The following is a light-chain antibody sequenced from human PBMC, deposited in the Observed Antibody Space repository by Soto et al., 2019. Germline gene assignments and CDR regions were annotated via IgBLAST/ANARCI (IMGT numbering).Light chain of an antibody. CDR1: NSDVGAYNL. V-gene: IGLV2-23*02. J-gene: IGLJ1*01. CDR3: CSYAGGVTFYV. Sequence: QSALTQPASVSGSPGQSITISCTGTNSDVGAYNLVSWYQQYPGKAPKLIIFEVSKRPSGVSDRFSGSKSGNTASLTISGLQAEDEADYYCCSYAGGVTFYVFGTGTKVTV. CDR2: EVS.